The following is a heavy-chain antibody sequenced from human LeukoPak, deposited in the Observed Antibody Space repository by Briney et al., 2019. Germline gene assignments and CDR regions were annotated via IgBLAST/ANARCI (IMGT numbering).Heavy chain of an antibody. V-gene: IGHV4-61*01. Sequence: SGTLSLTCTVSGDSISSGNYYLSWIRQPPGKGLDWITYMSPSGTTKYNPSLKSRVTTSVDTSRTQFSLRLSSVTAADTAVYYCARGQDDRSGTFDYWGQGTLVTVSS. J-gene: IGHJ4*02. D-gene: IGHD3-22*01. CDR2: MSPSGTT. CDR3: ARGQDDRSGTFDY. CDR1: GDSISSGNYY.